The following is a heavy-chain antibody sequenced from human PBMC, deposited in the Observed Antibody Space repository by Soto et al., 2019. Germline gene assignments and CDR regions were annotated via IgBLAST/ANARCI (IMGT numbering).Heavy chain of an antibody. CDR2: FDPEDGET. CDR1: GYTLTELS. CDR3: ASGGYCISTSCYSLYGMDV. V-gene: IGHV1-24*01. J-gene: IGHJ6*02. Sequence: ASVKVSCKVSGYTLTELSMHWVRQAPGKGLEWMGGFDPEDGETIYAQKFQGRVTMTADTSTDTAYMKLSSLRSEDTAVYYCASGGYCISTSCYSLYGMDVWGQGTTVTVS. D-gene: IGHD2-2*03.